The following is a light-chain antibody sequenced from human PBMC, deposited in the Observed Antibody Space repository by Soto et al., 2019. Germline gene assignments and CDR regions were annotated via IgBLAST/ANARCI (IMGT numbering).Light chain of an antibody. V-gene: IGLV2-14*01. Sequence: QSALTQPASVSGSPGQSITISCTGTSSDVGGYNYVSWYQQHPGKAPKLMIYDVSNPPSGVSYRFSGSKSVNTASLTISGLQAEDEADYYCTSYTSSSIVVFGGGTKLTVL. CDR3: TSYTSSSIVV. CDR2: DVS. CDR1: SSDVGGYNY. J-gene: IGLJ2*01.